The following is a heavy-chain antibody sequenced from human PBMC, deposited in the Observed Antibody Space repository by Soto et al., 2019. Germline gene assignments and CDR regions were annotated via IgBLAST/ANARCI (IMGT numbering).Heavy chain of an antibody. CDR2: INRHGADM. Sequence: EVQLVESGGGVVRPGGSLRLSCAMSGFNFDDYGMSWVRQTPGKGLEWVSSINRHGADMCYADFVKGRFTISRDTAENTLCLQMKSLRAEDTALYHCARGSYGGLLLGFWGQGTLVTVSS. CDR3: ARGSYGGLLLGF. D-gene: IGHD3-16*01. J-gene: IGHJ4*02. CDR1: GFNFDDYG. V-gene: IGHV3-20*01.